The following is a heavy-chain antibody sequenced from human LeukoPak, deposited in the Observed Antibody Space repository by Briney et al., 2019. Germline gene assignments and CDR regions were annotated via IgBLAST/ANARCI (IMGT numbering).Heavy chain of an antibody. J-gene: IGHJ4*02. CDR3: AKDQELELYFDY. CDR2: ISGSGGST. Sequence: GGSLRLSCAASGFTFSSYAMSWVRQAPGKGLEGVSAISGSGGSTYYADSVKGRFTISRDNSKNTLYLQMNSLRAEDTAVYYCAKDQELELYFDYWGQGTLVTVSS. D-gene: IGHD1-7*01. V-gene: IGHV3-23*01. CDR1: GFTFSSYA.